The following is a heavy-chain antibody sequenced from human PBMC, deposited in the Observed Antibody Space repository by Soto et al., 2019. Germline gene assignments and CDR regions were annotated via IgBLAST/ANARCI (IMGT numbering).Heavy chain of an antibody. CDR3: ARTGPLTNYYYYYMDV. CDR2: IYYSGST. Sequence: SVTLSLTCTVSGGSISSYYWSWIRQPPGKGLEWIGYIYYSGSTNYNPSLKSRVTISVDTSKNQFSLKLSSVTAADTAVYYCARTGPLTNYYYYYMDVWGKGTTVTVSS. CDR1: GGSISSYY. D-gene: IGHD3-9*01. J-gene: IGHJ6*03. V-gene: IGHV4-59*01.